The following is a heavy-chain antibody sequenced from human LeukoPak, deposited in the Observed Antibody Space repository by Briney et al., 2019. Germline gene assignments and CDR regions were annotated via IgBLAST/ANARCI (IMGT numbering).Heavy chain of an antibody. V-gene: IGHV4-39*01. CDR2: IYYSGST. J-gene: IGHJ4*02. Sequence: PSETLSLTCTVSGGSISSSSYYWGWIRQPPGKGLEWIGSIYYSGSTYYSPSLKSRVTISVDTSKNQFSLELSSVTAADTAVYYCARHALPYYYDTYFDYWGQGTLVTVSS. D-gene: IGHD3-22*01. CDR3: ARHALPYYYDTYFDY. CDR1: GGSISSSSYY.